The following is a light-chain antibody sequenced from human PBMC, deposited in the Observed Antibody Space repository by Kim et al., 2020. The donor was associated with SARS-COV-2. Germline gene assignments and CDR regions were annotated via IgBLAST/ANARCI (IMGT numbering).Light chain of an antibody. CDR1: NIGGKS. CDR3: QVWDSSSDHPV. Sequence: APGKTDRITCGGNNIGGKSVHWYQQKPGQAPVLVIYYDSDRPSGIPERFSGSKAGNTATLTISRVEAGDEADYYCQVWDSSSDHPVFGGGTQLTV. V-gene: IGLV3-21*04. CDR2: YDS. J-gene: IGLJ3*02.